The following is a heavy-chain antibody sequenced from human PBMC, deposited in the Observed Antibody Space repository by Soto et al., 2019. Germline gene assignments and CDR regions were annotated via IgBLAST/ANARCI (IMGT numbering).Heavy chain of an antibody. Sequence: SETLSLTCTVSGGSISSYYWSWIRQPPGKGLEWIGYIYYSGSTNYNPSLKSRVTISVDTSKNQFSLKLSSVTAADTAVYYCARHSGGYSSSWYYYYFDYCGQGTLVTVSS. CDR2: IYYSGST. CDR3: ARHSGGYSSSWYYYYFDY. J-gene: IGHJ4*02. D-gene: IGHD6-13*01. V-gene: IGHV4-59*08. CDR1: GGSISSYY.